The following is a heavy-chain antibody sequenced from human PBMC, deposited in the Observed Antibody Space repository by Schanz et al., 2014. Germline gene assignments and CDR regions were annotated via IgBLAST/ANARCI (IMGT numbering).Heavy chain of an antibody. V-gene: IGHV1-69*02. CDR3: ARGPSQGYSYGHNIGAYYYGMDV. J-gene: IGHJ6*02. CDR1: GGTFSSYT. D-gene: IGHD5-18*01. CDR2: IIPVLNIA. Sequence: QVQLVQSGAEVKKPGSSMKVSCKLSGGTFSSYTISWMRQAPGQGLEWMGKIIPVLNIATYAQRFQGRVTITADKSTSTASMELSSLRSEDTAVYYCARGPSQGYSYGHNIGAYYYGMDVWGQGTTVTVSS.